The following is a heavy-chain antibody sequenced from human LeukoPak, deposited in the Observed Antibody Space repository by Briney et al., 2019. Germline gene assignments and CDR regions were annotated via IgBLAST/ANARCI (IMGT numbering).Heavy chain of an antibody. CDR2: IYYSGST. V-gene: IGHV4-39*07. CDR3: ARPSLRGITMVRGVRSAYMDV. J-gene: IGHJ6*02. D-gene: IGHD3-10*01. CDR1: GGPISSSSYY. Sequence: PSETLSLTCTVSGGPISSSSYYWGWIRQPPGKGLEWIGIIYYSGSTFYNPSLKSRVTISVDTSKNQFSLKLSSVTAADTAVYYCARPSLRGITMVRGVRSAYMDVWGQGTTVTVSS.